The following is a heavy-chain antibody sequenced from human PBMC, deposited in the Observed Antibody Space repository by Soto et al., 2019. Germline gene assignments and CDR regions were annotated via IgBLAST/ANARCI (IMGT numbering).Heavy chain of an antibody. D-gene: IGHD5-12*01. J-gene: IGHJ6*02. V-gene: IGHV1-3*05. CDR1: GYTFTSYA. CDR2: INAGNGNT. CDR3: APSYSGYDSHYYYGMDV. Sequence: QVQLVQSGAEEKKPGASVKVSCKASGYTFTSYAMHWVRQAPGQRLEWMGWINAGNGNTKYSQKFEGSVTITRATSASTAYMERSSLRSEDTAVYYCAPSYSGYDSHYYYGMDVWGQGTTVTVSS.